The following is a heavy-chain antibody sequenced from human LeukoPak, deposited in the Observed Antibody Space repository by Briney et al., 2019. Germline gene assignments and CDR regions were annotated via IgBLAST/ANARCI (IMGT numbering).Heavy chain of an antibody. CDR1: GFTFSSYG. J-gene: IGHJ4*02. D-gene: IGHD2-2*01. CDR3: AKDPLRYCSSTSCYGPFDY. Sequence: GGPLRLSRAASGFTFSSYGMHWVRQAPGKGLEWVAVISYDGSNKYYADSVKGRFTISRDNSKNTLYLQMNSLRAEDTAVYYCAKDPLRYCSSTSCYGPFDYWGQGTLVTVSS. CDR2: ISYDGSNK. V-gene: IGHV3-30*18.